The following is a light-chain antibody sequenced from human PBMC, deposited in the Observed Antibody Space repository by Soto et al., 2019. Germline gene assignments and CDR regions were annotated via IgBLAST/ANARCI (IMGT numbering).Light chain of an antibody. CDR1: QSIGTW. CDR3: QQYATYAPST. CDR2: DAS. J-gene: IGKJ1*01. Sequence: DIPLTQSPSTLSASVGDRITITCRASQSIGTWLAWYQHRPGEGPKLLIHDASSLESGVPSRFSGSGSATEFSLTISSLESGDSGTYHCQQYATYAPSTFGQGTKVDIK. V-gene: IGKV1-5*01.